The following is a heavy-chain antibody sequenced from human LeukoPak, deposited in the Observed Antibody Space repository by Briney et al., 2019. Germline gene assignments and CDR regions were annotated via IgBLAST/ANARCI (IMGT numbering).Heavy chain of an antibody. J-gene: IGHJ4*02. CDR3: ARDAHPRAVVVPAASMDFDY. CDR2: INPNSGGT. D-gene: IGHD2-2*01. Sequence: EASVTVSCKASGYTFTGYYMHWVRQAPGQGLEWMGWINPNSGGTNYAQKFQGRVTMTRDTSISTAYMELSRLRSDDTAVYYCARDAHPRAVVVPAASMDFDYWGQGTLVTVSS. CDR1: GYTFTGYY. V-gene: IGHV1-2*02.